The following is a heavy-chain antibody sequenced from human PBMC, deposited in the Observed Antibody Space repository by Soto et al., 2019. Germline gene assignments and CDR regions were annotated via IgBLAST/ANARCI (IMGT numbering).Heavy chain of an antibody. CDR1: RYTFISYD. J-gene: IGHJ6*02. CDR3: TRGQEVWWNAGPLGLHGLDV. CDR2: MDPSSANT. V-gene: IGHV1-8*01. D-gene: IGHD3-16*01. Sequence: ASVKVSCEASRYTFISYDINWVRQAPGQGLEWMGWMDPSSANTGYAQKFQGRISMTRNTSMNTAYMELNSLTSEDTAVYYCTRGQEVWWNAGPLGLHGLDVWGQGTTVTVSS.